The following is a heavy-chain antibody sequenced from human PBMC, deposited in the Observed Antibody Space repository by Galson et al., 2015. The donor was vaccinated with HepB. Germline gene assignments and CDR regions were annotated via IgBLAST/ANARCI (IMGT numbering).Heavy chain of an antibody. CDR3: ARVGLTGKFYYYFDY. CDR2: IIPIFNII. CDR1: GGTFGSYT. D-gene: IGHD3-9*01. V-gene: IGHV1-69*13. Sequence: SVKVSCKASGGTFGSYTIGWVRQAPGQGLEWKGGIIPIFNIINYAQKFQGRVTFTADESATTVYMELTSLRSEDTAVYYCARVGLTGKFYYYFDYWGQGTPVTVSS. J-gene: IGHJ4*02.